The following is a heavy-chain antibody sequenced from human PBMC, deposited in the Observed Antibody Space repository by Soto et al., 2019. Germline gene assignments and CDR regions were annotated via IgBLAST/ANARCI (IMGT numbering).Heavy chain of an antibody. CDR3: AVDQGTIAAAGRIDP. CDR1: GYTFTSYG. CDR2: ISAYNGNT. D-gene: IGHD6-13*01. J-gene: IGHJ5*02. Sequence: ASVKVSCKASGYTFTSYGISWVRQATGQGLEWMGWISAYNGNTNYAQKLQGRVTMTTDTSTSTAYMELRSLRSDDTAVYYCAVDQGTIAAAGRIDPWGQGTLVTVSS. V-gene: IGHV1-18*01.